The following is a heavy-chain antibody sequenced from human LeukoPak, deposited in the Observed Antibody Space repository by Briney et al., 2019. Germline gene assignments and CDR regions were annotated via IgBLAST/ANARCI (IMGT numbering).Heavy chain of an antibody. CDR2: IYYSGST. J-gene: IGHJ5*02. CDR3: ARGCSAGTPHNWFDP. V-gene: IGHV4-59*01. D-gene: IGHD6-13*01. CDR1: CGSISSYY. Sequence: AETLSLTCTVSCGSISSYYWSWMRQPPRKGLEWIGYIYYSGSTNYNPSLKSRVTISVDTTKNQSSLKLISVTAADTAVYYCARGCSAGTPHNWFDPWGQGTLVTVSS.